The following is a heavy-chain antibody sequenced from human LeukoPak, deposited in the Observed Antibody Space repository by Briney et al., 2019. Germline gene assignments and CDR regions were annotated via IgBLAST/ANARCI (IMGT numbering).Heavy chain of an antibody. D-gene: IGHD2-2*01. CDR2: INHSGST. V-gene: IGHV4-34*01. Sequence: SETLSLTCAVDGGSFSGYYWSWIRQPPGKGREWVGEINHSGSTNYNPSLKSRVTISVDTSKNQFSLKLSSVTAADTAVYYCARQGEYCSSTSCYSNWGQGTLVTVSS. J-gene: IGHJ4*02. CDR3: ARQGEYCSSTSCYSN. CDR1: GGSFSGYY.